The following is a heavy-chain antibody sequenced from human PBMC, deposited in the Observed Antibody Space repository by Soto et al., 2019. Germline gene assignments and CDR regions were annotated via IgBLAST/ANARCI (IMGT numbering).Heavy chain of an antibody. CDR2: IYPGDSDT. V-gene: IGHV5-51*01. D-gene: IGHD6-13*01. Sequence: PGESLKISCKGSGYSFTSYWIGWVRQMPGKGLEWMGIIYPGDSDTRYSPSFQGQVTISADKSISTAYLQWSSLKASDTAMYYCARDMRPIAAAGLNWFDPWGQGTLVTVSS. CDR1: GYSFTSYW. J-gene: IGHJ5*02. CDR3: ARDMRPIAAAGLNWFDP.